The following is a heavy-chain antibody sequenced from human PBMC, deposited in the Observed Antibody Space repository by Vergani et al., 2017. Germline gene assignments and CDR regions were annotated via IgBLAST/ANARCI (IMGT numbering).Heavy chain of an antibody. CDR1: GGSINPSSSF. CDR3: GRGRGDNWYFDL. Sequence: QLQLQESGPGLVKPSETLSLICTVSGGSINPSSSFWGWIRQSPGKGLEWVGSINYVGRTYYVPSLQSRATVFVDTSKNQFALNLTSVTAADTAVYYCGRGRGDNWYFDLWGRGTLVTVSS. CDR2: INYVGRT. V-gene: IGHV4-39*01. D-gene: IGHD3-10*01. J-gene: IGHJ2*01.